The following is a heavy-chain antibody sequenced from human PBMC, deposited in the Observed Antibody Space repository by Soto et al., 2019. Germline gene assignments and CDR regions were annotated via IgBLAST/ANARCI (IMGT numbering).Heavy chain of an antibody. CDR2: TSDDGSKS. D-gene: IGHD2-15*01. J-gene: IGHJ4*02. V-gene: IGHV3-30*18. Sequence: QVQLVESGGGAVLAGMSLRLSCAGSGFTFSAYAMYWVRQAPGKGLEWVAVTSDDGSKSYYADSVMGRCTITRDNSKNAVYLQMNSLRREDTAVYYCAKGSPYCSWQDWGQGTLV. CDR1: GFTFSAYA. CDR3: AKGSPYCSWQD.